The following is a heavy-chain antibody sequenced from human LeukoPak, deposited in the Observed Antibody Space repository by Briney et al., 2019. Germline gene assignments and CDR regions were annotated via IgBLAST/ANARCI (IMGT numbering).Heavy chain of an antibody. CDR2: ISHDGGAK. CDR3: ARDWGSSGWYNWFDP. J-gene: IGHJ5*02. D-gene: IGHD3-16*01. CDR1: GFSIGNHG. Sequence: GGSLRLSCGVSGFSIGNHGMHWIRQAPDKGLEWVAMISHDGGAKYYGDSVKGRLTISRGNSDNTLYLQMNSLRVEDTAVYYCARDWGSSGWYNWFDPWGQGILVTVSS. V-gene: IGHV3-30*03.